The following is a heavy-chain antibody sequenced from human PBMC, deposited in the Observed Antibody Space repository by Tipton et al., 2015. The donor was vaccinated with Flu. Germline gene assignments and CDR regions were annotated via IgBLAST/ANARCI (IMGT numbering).Heavy chain of an antibody. CDR1: GASISSGLYY. CDR3: ATDSARASGSYQFGD. CDR2: IDDSGST. Sequence: TLSLTCTVSGASISSGLYYWNWIRQRPGKGLEWIGHIDDSGSTYRNPTLRNRVTVSLDTSKNQFSLEVTSVTAADTAVYYCATDSARASGSYQFGDWGQGTLVTVSS. J-gene: IGHJ4*02. V-gene: IGHV4-31*03. D-gene: IGHD3-10*01.